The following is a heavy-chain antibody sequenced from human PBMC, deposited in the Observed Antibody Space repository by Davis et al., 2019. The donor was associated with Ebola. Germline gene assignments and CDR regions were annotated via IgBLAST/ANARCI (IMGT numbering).Heavy chain of an antibody. CDR1: GFIFSTYV. V-gene: IGHV3-11*06. CDR2: ISGDSLYT. Sequence: GESLKISCSASGFIFSTYVMSWVRLAPGKGLEWVSYISGDSLYTNYADSVRGRLTISRDDAKNSLYLQMNSLRAEDTAIYYCVRVSRNIATGWYRFDAFDIWGQGTLVTVSS. D-gene: IGHD6-19*01. CDR3: VRVSRNIATGWYRFDAFDI. J-gene: IGHJ3*02.